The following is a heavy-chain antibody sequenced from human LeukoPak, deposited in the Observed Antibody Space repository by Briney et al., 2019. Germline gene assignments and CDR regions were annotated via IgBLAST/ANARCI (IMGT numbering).Heavy chain of an antibody. V-gene: IGHV4-31*03. CDR2: IYYSGST. CDR3: ARAYTASNWFDP. Sequence: PSETLSLTCTVSGGSISSGGYYWSWIRQHPGKGLEWIGYIYYSGSTYYNPSLKSRVTISVDTSKNQFSLKLSSVTAADTAVYYCARAYTASNWFDPWGQGTLVIVSS. D-gene: IGHD5-18*01. CDR1: GGSISSGGYY. J-gene: IGHJ5*02.